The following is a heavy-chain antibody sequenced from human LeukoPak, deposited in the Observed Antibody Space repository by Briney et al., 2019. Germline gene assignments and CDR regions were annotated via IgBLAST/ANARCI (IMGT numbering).Heavy chain of an antibody. V-gene: IGHV1-69*06. CDR3: ASPALVKLGGFLFDY. J-gene: IGHJ4*02. CDR2: IMPMFGKA. D-gene: IGHD3-22*01. Sequence: ASVKVSCKASGGTFSSYDISWVRQAPGQGLEWMGGIMPMFGKANYAQKFQGRVTTTADKATSTAYMELSSLRPEDTAVYYCASPALVKLGGFLFDYWGQGTLVTVSS. CDR1: GGTFSSYD.